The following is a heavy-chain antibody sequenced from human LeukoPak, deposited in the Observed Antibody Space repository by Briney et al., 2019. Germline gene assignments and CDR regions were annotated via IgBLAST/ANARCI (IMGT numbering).Heavy chain of an antibody. CDR2: ISAYSGNT. V-gene: IGHV1-18*01. Sequence: APVKVSCKASGYTFTSYGISWVRQAPGQGLEWMGWISAYSGNTNYAQKLQGRVTMTTDTSTSTAYMELRSLRSDDTAVYYCARDYRPNYYYYMDVWGKGTTVTVSS. D-gene: IGHD1-14*01. J-gene: IGHJ6*03. CDR3: ARDYRPNYYYYMDV. CDR1: GYTFTSYG.